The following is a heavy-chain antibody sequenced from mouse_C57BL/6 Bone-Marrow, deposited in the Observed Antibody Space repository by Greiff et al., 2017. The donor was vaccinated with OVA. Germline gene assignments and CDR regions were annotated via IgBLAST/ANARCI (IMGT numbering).Heavy chain of an antibody. V-gene: IGHV1-64*01. CDR2: IHPNSGST. Sequence: VQLQQPGAELVKPGASVKLSCKASGYTFTSYWMHWVKQRPGQGLEWIGMIHPNSGSTNYNEKFKSKATLTVDKSSSTAYMQLSSLTSEDSAVYYCARRGIYYGPQDYAMDYWGQGTSVTVSS. CDR3: ARRGIYYGPQDYAMDY. D-gene: IGHD2-1*01. CDR1: GYTFTSYW. J-gene: IGHJ4*01.